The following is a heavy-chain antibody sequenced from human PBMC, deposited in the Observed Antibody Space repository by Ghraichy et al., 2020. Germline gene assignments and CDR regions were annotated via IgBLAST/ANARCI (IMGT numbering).Heavy chain of an antibody. V-gene: IGHV4-59*02. D-gene: IGHD7-27*01. J-gene: IGHJ4*02. Sequence: SETLSLSCTVSGDSVSTYYWTWIRQPPGKGLEWIGYIHYSGSTACDPSLKSRVTMSVDTSKNQFSLNLISGAAADTAVYYCAKGWGSFYYWGQGTLVTVSS. CDR2: IHYSGST. CDR3: AKGWGSFYY. CDR1: GDSVSTYY.